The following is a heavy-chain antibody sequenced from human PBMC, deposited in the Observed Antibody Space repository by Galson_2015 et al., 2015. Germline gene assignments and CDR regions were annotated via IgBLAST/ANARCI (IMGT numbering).Heavy chain of an antibody. CDR1: GFTFSSYA. J-gene: IGHJ4*02. CDR3: ASGIRFEYYFDY. D-gene: IGHD3-10*01. CDR2: ISYDGSNK. V-gene: IGHV3-30-3*01. Sequence: SLRLSCAASGFTFSSYAMHWVRQAPGKGLEWVAVISYDGSNKYYADSVKGRFTISRDNSKNTLYLQMNSLRAEDTAVYYCASGIRFEYYFDYWGQGTLVTVSS.